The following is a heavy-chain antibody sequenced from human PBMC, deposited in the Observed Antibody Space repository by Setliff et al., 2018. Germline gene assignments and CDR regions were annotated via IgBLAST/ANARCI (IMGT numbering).Heavy chain of an antibody. J-gene: IGHJ3*01. D-gene: IGHD6-25*01. CDR2: ITSGSSNT. CDR1: GFTFSDHY. CDR3: AKHVLSSGWPNDAFDF. V-gene: IGHV3-11*03. Sequence: LRLSCAASGFTFSDHYMDWVRQAPGKGLEWVASITSGSSNTWYADSVKGRFTISRDNAKNSLYMQMNSLRAEDAAVYYCAKHVLSSGWPNDAFDFWGQGTMVTVSS.